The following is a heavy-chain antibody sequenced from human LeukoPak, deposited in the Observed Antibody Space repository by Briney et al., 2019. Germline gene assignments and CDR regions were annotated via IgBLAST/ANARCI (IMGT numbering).Heavy chain of an antibody. Sequence: PGGSLRLSCAASGFTFSSYWMTWVRQPPGKGLEWVANIKEDGNEKYYVDSVKGRFTISRDNAKNSLYLQMNSLRAEDTAVYYCARAGRYFAHWGQGTLVTVSS. J-gene: IGHJ4*02. V-gene: IGHV3-7*04. CDR1: GFTFSSYW. CDR3: ARAGRYFAH. CDR2: IKEDGNEK.